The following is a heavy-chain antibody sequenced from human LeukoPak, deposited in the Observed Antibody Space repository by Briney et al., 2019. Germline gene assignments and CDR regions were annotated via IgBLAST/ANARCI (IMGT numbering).Heavy chain of an antibody. D-gene: IGHD6-13*01. CDR3: TIAAAGGPFDP. V-gene: IGHV4-34*01. CDR1: GGSFSGYY. CDR2: INHSGST. Sequence: SETLSLTCAVYGGSFSGYYWSWIRQPPGKGLEWIGEINHSGSTNYNPSLKSRVTISVDTSKNQFSLKLSSVTAADTAVYYCTIAAAGGPFDPWGQGTLVTVSS. J-gene: IGHJ5*02.